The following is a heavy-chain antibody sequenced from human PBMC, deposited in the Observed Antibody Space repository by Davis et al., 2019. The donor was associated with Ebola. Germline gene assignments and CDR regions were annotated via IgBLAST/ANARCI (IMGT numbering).Heavy chain of an antibody. D-gene: IGHD2-2*01. V-gene: IGHV4-34*01. CDR2: INHSGST. Sequence: SETLSLTCAVSGGSFSGYYWSWIRQPPGKGLEWIGAINHSGSTNYNPSLKSRVTISVDTSKNQFSLKLSSVTAADTAVYYCARVRIVVGYYYYGMDVWGQGTTVTVSS. J-gene: IGHJ6*02. CDR1: GGSFSGYY. CDR3: ARVRIVVGYYYYGMDV.